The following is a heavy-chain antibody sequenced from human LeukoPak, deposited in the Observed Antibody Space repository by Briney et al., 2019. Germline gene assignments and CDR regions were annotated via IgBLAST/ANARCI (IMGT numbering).Heavy chain of an antibody. CDR1: GFTFSTYW. V-gene: IGHV3-7*01. Sequence: GGSLRLSCAASGFTFSTYWMSWVRQAPGKGLEWVANIKQDGSEKYYVDSVKGRFTISRDNAKNSLYLQMNSLRAEGTAVYYCARVYYYASGSRWGDYFDYWGQGTLVTVSS. CDR3: ARVYYYASGSRWGDYFDY. CDR2: IKQDGSEK. J-gene: IGHJ4*02. D-gene: IGHD3-10*01.